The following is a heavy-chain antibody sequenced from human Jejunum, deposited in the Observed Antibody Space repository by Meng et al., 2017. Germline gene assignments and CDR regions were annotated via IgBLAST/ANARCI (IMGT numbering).Heavy chain of an antibody. D-gene: IGHD2-15*01. Sequence: SVKVSCKASGGTFNTYVISWVRQAPGQGLEWMGEIIPIFGTANYAQRFQGRVTITADKSTNTAYMEVSSLRSEDTAVYYCARGAECSGGRCRLLRDYYYYGLDVWGQGTTVTVSS. J-gene: IGHJ6*02. CDR1: GGTFNTYV. CDR3: ARGAECSGGRCRLLRDYYYYGLDV. CDR2: IIPIFGTA. V-gene: IGHV1-69*06.